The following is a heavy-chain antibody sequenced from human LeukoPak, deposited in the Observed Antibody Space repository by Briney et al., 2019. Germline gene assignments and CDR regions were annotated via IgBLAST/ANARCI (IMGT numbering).Heavy chain of an antibody. CDR2: IYYSGST. CDR3: ASTGYSSSWYYDAFDI. Sequence: SSETLSLTCTVSGGSIRSYYWSWIRQPPGKGLEWIGYIYYSGSTNYNPSLKSRVTISVDTSKNQFSLKLSSVTAADTAVYYCASTGYSSSWYYDAFDIWGQGTMVTVSS. V-gene: IGHV4-59*01. J-gene: IGHJ3*02. D-gene: IGHD6-13*01. CDR1: GGSIRSYY.